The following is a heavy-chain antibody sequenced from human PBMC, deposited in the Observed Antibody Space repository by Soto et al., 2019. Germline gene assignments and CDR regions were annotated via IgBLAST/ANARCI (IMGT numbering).Heavy chain of an antibody. CDR3: AREVLRYFEWLSPPHSFDY. CDR1: GYTFTSYG. V-gene: IGHV1-18*01. D-gene: IGHD3-9*01. Sequence: ASVKVSCKASGYTFTSYGISWVRQAPVQGLEWMGWISAYNGNTNYAQKLQGRVTMTTDTSTSTAYMELRSLRSDDTAVYYCAREVLRYFEWLSPPHSFDYWGQGTLVTVSS. CDR2: ISAYNGNT. J-gene: IGHJ4*02.